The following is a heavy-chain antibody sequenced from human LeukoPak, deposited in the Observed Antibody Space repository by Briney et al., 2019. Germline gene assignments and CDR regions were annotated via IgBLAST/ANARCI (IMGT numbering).Heavy chain of an antibody. J-gene: IGHJ6*03. D-gene: IGHD6-13*01. CDR1: GYTFTSYY. Sequence: GASVKVSCKASGYTFTSYYMHWVRQAPGQGLEWMGIINPSGGSTSYAQKFQGRVTMTRDMSTGTVYVELSSLRSEDTAVYYCARGYSSSWYDYYYYYMDVWGKGTTVTVSS. V-gene: IGHV1-46*01. CDR2: INPSGGST. CDR3: ARGYSSSWYDYYYYYMDV.